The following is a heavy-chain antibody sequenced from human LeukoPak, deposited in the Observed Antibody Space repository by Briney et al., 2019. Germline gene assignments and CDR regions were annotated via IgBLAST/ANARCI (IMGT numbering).Heavy chain of an antibody. CDR1: GGTFSSYA. J-gene: IGHJ4*02. V-gene: IGHV1-69*13. D-gene: IGHD3-22*01. CDR3: ARHREYYYDSSGYLYYFDY. Sequence: GASVKVSCKASGGTFSSYAISWVRQAPGQGLEWMGGIIPIFGTANYAQKFQGRVTITADESTSTAYMELSSLRSEDTAVYYCARHREYYYDSSGYLYYFDYWGQGTLVTVSS. CDR2: IIPIFGTA.